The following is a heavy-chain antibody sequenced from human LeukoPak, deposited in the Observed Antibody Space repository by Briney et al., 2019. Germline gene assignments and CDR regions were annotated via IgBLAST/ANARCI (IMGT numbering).Heavy chain of an antibody. J-gene: IGHJ4*02. V-gene: IGHV4-59*08. CDR3: ARRSFYSNYCHFDY. D-gene: IGHD4-4*01. CDR1: GGSISGYY. CDR2: IYYSGNT. Sequence: SETLSLTCTVSGGSISGYYWSWIRQPPGKGLEWIGYIYYSGNTNYNPSLKSRVTISVDTSKNQFTLKLSSVTAADTAVYYCARRSFYSNYCHFDYWGQGTLVTVSS.